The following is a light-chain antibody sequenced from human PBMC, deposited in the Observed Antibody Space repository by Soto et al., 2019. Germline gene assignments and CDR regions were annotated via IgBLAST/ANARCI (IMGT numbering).Light chain of an antibody. J-gene: IGLJ1*01. CDR3: TSYTSSNSLYV. CDR1: SRDVGAYKF. CDR2: EVS. Sequence: QSVLTQPASVSGSLGQSITISCTGTSRDVGAYKFVSWYQQHPGKAPKLIISEVSNRPSGVPTRFSGSKSGNTASLIISGLQAEDEADYYCTSYTSSNSLYVLGTGTKVTVL. V-gene: IGLV2-14*01.